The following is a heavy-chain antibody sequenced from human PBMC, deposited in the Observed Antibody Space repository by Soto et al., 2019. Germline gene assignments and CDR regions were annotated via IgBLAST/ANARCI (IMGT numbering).Heavy chain of an antibody. D-gene: IGHD3-10*01. CDR3: TGYRVTHYYYYGMDV. CDR2: IRSKAYGGTT. Sequence: EVQLVESGGGLVKPGRSLRLSCTASGFTFGEYAMSWFRQAPGKGLEWVGFIRSKAYGGTTEYAASVKGRFTISRDDSKSIAYLQMNSLKTEDTAVYYCTGYRVTHYYYYGMDVWGQGTTVTVSS. CDR1: GFTFGEYA. V-gene: IGHV3-49*05. J-gene: IGHJ6*02.